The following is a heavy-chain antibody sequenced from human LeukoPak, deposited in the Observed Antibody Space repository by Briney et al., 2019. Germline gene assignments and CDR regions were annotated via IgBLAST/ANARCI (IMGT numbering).Heavy chain of an antibody. D-gene: IGHD6-19*01. J-gene: IGHJ4*02. CDR2: IYSGGST. Sequence: PGGSLRLSCAASGLTVSSNYMSWVRQAPGKGLEWVSVIYSGGSTYYADSVKGRFTISRDNSKNTLYLQMNSLRAEDTAVYYCARDSSVAGTTFDLWGQGTLVTVSS. CDR1: GLTVSSNY. CDR3: ARDSSVAGTTFDL. V-gene: IGHV3-53*01.